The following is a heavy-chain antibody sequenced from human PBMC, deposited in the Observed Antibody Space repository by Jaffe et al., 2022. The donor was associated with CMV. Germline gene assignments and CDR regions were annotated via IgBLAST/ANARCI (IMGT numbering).Heavy chain of an antibody. J-gene: IGHJ4*02. Sequence: QVQLVQSGAEVKKPGSSVKVSCKASGGTFSSYAISWVRQAPGQGLEWMGRIIPILGIANYAQKFQGRVTITADKSTSTAYMELSSLRSEDTAVYYCARGASIAAAGPQINYFDYWGQGTLVTVSS. CDR2: IIPILGIA. CDR3: ARGASIAAAGPQINYFDY. CDR1: GGTFSSYA. D-gene: IGHD6-13*01. V-gene: IGHV1-69*09.